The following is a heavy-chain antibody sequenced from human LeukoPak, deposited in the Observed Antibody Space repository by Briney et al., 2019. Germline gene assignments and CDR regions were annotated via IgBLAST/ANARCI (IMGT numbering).Heavy chain of an antibody. J-gene: IGHJ5*02. V-gene: IGHV4-39*07. D-gene: IGHD3-10*01. CDR1: GGSISSSSYY. CDR2: INHSGST. Sequence: SETLSLTCTVSGGSISSSSYYWGWIRQPPGKGLEWIGEINHSGSTNYNPSLKSRVTISVDTSKNQFSLKLSSVTAADTAVYYCARGIRPRWFGELRTPKFDPWGQGTLVTVSS. CDR3: ARGIRPRWFGELRTPKFDP.